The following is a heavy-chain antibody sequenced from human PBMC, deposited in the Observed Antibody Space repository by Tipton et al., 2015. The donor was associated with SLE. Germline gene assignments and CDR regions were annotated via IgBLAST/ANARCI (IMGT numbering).Heavy chain of an antibody. CDR3: ARDRDTAKVFID. D-gene: IGHD5-18*01. CDR2: IYYSGIT. CDR1: GGSINNTSSY. Sequence: TLSLTCTVSGGSINNTSSYWGFIRLPPGKGLEWIGSIYYSGITQYNPSLKSRVTISVDTSKNQFSLRLNSVSAADTAVYYCARDRDTAKVFIDWGQGTLVTVSS. V-gene: IGHV4-39*07. J-gene: IGHJ4*02.